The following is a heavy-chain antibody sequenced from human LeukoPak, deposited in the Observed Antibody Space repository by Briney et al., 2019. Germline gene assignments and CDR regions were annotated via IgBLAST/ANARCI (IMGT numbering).Heavy chain of an antibody. CDR2: IYYSGST. CDR3: AGHGSGSYYTYFDY. D-gene: IGHD3-10*01. Sequence: SETLSLTCTVSGGSISSSSYYWGWIRQPPGKGLEWIGSIYYSGSTYYNPSLKSRVTISVDTSKNQFSLKLSSVTAADTAVYYCAGHGSGSYYTYFDYWGQGTLVTVSS. CDR1: GGSISSSSYY. V-gene: IGHV4-39*01. J-gene: IGHJ4*02.